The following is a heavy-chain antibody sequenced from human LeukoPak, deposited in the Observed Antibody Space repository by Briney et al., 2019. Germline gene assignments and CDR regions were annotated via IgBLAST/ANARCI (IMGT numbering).Heavy chain of an antibody. D-gene: IGHD6-19*01. Sequence: SETLSLTCTVSGGSISSYYWSWIRQPPGKGLEWIGYIYYSGSTNYNPSLKSRVTISVDTSKNQFSLKLSSVTAADTAVYYCARGRYSSGWYGPHWYFDLWGRGTLVTVSS. CDR1: GGSISSYY. V-gene: IGHV4-59*01. CDR3: ARGRYSSGWYGPHWYFDL. J-gene: IGHJ2*01. CDR2: IYYSGST.